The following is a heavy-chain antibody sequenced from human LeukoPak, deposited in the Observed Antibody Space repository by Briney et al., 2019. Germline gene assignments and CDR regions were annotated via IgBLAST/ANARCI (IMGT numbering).Heavy chain of an antibody. J-gene: IGHJ6*03. CDR1: GFTFSSYG. CDR2: ISYDGSNK. Sequence: SGGSLRLSCAASGFTFSSYGMHWVRQAPGKGLEWVAVISYDGSNKYYEDSVKGRFTISRDNSKNTLYLQMNSLRAEDTAVYYCAKNEKMVRGNYYMDVWGKGTTVTISS. CDR3: AKNEKMVRGNYYMDV. V-gene: IGHV3-30*18. D-gene: IGHD3-10*01.